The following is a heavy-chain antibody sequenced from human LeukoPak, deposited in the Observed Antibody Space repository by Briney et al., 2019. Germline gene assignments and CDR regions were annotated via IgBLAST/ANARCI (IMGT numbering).Heavy chain of an antibody. Sequence: GESLKISCKGSGYSFTSYWIGWVRQMPGKGLEWMGIIYPGDSDTRYSPSFQGQVTISADKSISTAYLQWRSLKDSDTAMYYCARGPEVYGDDLNFDYWGQGTLVTVSS. CDR2: IYPGDSDT. V-gene: IGHV5-51*01. CDR3: ARGPEVYGDDLNFDY. D-gene: IGHD4-17*01. CDR1: GYSFTSYW. J-gene: IGHJ4*02.